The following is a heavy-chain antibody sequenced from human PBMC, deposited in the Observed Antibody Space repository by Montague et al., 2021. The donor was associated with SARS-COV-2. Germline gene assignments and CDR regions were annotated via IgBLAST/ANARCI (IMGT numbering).Heavy chain of an antibody. D-gene: IGHD2-21*01. CDR3: ARLNGWGIVFLVAVPRKNCYFDV. V-gene: IGHV4-39*01. J-gene: IGHJ2*01. Sequence: SETLSLTCTVSGGSISSSSYYWGWIRQPPGKRLEWIGSIYYSGSTYYNPSLKSRVTISVDTSKNQFSLKLSSVTAADTAVYYCARLNGWGIVFLVAVPRKNCYFDVWGRGTLVTVSS. CDR2: IYYSGST. CDR1: GGSISSSSYY.